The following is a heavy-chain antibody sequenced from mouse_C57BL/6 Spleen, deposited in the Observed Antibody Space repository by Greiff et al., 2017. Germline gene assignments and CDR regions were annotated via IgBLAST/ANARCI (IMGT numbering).Heavy chain of an antibody. CDR2: IYPSDSET. CDR1: GYTFTSYW. D-gene: IGHD2-3*01. CDR3: ARRDGYLYYYAMDY. J-gene: IGHJ4*01. V-gene: IGHV1-61*01. Sequence: QVQLKQPGAELVRPGSSVKLSCKASGYTFTSYWMDWVKQRPGQGLEWIGNIYPSDSETHYNQKFKDKATLTVDKSSSPAYMQLSSLTSEDSAVYYCARRDGYLYYYAMDYWGQGTSVTVSS.